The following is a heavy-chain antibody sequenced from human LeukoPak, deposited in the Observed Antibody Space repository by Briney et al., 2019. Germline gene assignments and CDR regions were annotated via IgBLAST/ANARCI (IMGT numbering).Heavy chain of an antibody. Sequence: GGSLRLSCAASGFTFSSYGIHWVRQAPGKGLEWVTFIQYDGSNKYADSVKGRFTISRDNSKNVLYLQMNSLRAEDTALYYYANRSSRLDTSSFEYWGQGTLVTVSS. CDR3: ANRSSRLDTSSFEY. J-gene: IGHJ4*02. V-gene: IGHV3-30*02. CDR1: GFTFSSYG. CDR2: IQYDGSNK. D-gene: IGHD5-18*01.